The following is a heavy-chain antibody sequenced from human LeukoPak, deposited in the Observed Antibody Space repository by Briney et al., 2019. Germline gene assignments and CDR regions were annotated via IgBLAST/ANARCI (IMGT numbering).Heavy chain of an antibody. CDR3: SRGPIQLWLHNAMDV. CDR1: GFTFGDHA. J-gene: IGHJ6*02. V-gene: IGHV3-49*04. D-gene: IGHD5-18*01. Sequence: GRSLRLSCTASGFTFGDHAMSWVRQAPGKGLEWVGFIRSKAHGGTTEYAASVKGRFTISRDDSKSIAYLQMNSLKTEDTAVYYCSRGPIQLWLHNAMDVWGQGTTVTVSS. CDR2: IRSKAHGGTT.